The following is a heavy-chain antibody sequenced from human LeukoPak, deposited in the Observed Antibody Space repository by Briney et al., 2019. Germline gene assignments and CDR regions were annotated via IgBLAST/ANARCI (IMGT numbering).Heavy chain of an antibody. CDR2: SSSSSTYI. CDR3: ARDRSPGNFDY. CDR1: GFTFSSYT. V-gene: IGHV3-21*01. J-gene: IGHJ4*02. D-gene: IGHD3-10*01. Sequence: GGSLRLSCAASGFTFSSYTMNWVRQAPGKGLEWVSSSSSSSTYINYADSVKGRFTISRDNAKNSLYLQMNSLRAEDTAVYYCARDRSPGNFDYWRQGTLVTVSS.